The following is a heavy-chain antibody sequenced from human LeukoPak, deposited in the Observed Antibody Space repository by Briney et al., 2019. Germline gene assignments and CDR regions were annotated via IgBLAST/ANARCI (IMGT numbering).Heavy chain of an antibody. Sequence: SETLSLTCTVSGGSISSYYWSWIRQPPGKGLEWIGYIYYSGSTNYKPSLKSRVTISVDTSKNHFSLKLTSVTAADTAVYYCARGSGWYYYWGQGTLVTVSS. D-gene: IGHD6-19*01. CDR3: ARGSGWYYY. CDR1: GGSISSYY. V-gene: IGHV4-59*01. CDR2: IYYSGST. J-gene: IGHJ4*02.